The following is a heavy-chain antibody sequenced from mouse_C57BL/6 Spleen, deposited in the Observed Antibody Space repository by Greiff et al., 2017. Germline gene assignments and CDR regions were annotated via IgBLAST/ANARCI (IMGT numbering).Heavy chain of an antibody. V-gene: IGHV2-5*01. CDR1: GFSLTSYG. D-gene: IGHD2-4*01. J-gene: IGHJ4*01. CDR2: IWRGGST. CDR3: AKTGADYDGGDYYAMDY. Sequence: QVQLQQSGPGLVQPSQSLSITCTVSGFSLTSYGVHWVRQSPGKGLEWLGVIWRGGSTDYNAAFMSRLSITKDNSKSQVFFKMNSLQADDTAIYYCAKTGADYDGGDYYAMDYWGQGTSVTVSS.